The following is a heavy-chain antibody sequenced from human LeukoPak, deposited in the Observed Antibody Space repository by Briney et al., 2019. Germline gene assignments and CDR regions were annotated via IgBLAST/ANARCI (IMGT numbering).Heavy chain of an antibody. J-gene: IGHJ4*02. Sequence: ASVKVSCEASGYTLTGYYMHWVRQAPGQGLEWMGWINPNSGGTNYAQKFQGRVTMTRDTSISTAYMELSRLRSDDTAVYYCAKDYGSGSQYYFDYWGQGTLVTVS. CDR2: INPNSGGT. V-gene: IGHV1-2*02. CDR3: AKDYGSGSQYYFDY. D-gene: IGHD3-10*01. CDR1: GYTLTGYY.